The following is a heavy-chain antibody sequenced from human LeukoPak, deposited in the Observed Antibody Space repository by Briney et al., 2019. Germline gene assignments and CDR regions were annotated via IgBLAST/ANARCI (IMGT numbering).Heavy chain of an antibody. CDR3: ARDLVFGSGSYYNLDYYYYMDV. J-gene: IGHJ6*03. Sequence: EASVKVSCKASGYTFTSYYMHWVRQAPGQGLEWMGIINPSGGSTSYAQKFQGRVTMTRDMSTSTVYMELSSLRSEDTAVYYCARDLVFGSGSYYNLDYYYYMDVWGKGTTVTVSS. D-gene: IGHD3-10*01. V-gene: IGHV1-46*01. CDR2: INPSGGST. CDR1: GYTFTSYY.